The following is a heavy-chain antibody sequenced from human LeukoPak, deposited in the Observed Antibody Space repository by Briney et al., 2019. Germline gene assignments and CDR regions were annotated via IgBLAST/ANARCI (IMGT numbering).Heavy chain of an antibody. CDR2: IQSDESSK. CDR1: GFAFSSYG. J-gene: IGHJ6*03. V-gene: IGHV3-30*02. Sequence: GGSLGLSCAASGFAFSSYGMHWVRQAPGKGLEWVAFIQSDESSKYYADSVKGRFTISRDNAKNSLYLQMNSLRAEDTALYYCARVGTMVRGVLYYYYYYMDVWGKGTTVTVSS. D-gene: IGHD3-10*01. CDR3: ARVGTMVRGVLYYYYYYMDV.